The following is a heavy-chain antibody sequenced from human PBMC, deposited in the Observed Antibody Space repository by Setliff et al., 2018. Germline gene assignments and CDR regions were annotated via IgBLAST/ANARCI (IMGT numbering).Heavy chain of an antibody. Sequence: LSLTCTVSGGSISSGSYYWSWIRQPAGKGLEWIGHIYTSGSTNYNPSLKSRVTISVDTSKNQFSLKLSSVTAADTAVYYCAREQSNYDFWSGYYGNYYYYMDVWGKGTTVTVSS. D-gene: IGHD3-3*01. V-gene: IGHV4-61*09. CDR3: AREQSNYDFWSGYYGNYYYYMDV. J-gene: IGHJ6*03. CDR1: GGSISSGSYY. CDR2: IYTSGST.